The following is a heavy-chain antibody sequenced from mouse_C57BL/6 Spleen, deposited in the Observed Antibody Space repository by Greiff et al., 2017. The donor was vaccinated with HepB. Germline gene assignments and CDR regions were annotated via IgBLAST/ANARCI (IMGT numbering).Heavy chain of an antibody. CDR1: GYTFTDYE. Sequence: VKLMESGAELVRPGASVTLSCKASGYTFTDYEMHWVKQTPVHGLEWIGAIDPEPGGTAYNQKFKGKAILTADKSSSTAYMELRSLTSEDSAVYYCTRSTAYYSNYVDWYFDVWGTGTTVTVSS. V-gene: IGHV1-15*01. D-gene: IGHD2-5*01. CDR3: TRSTAYYSNYVDWYFDV. J-gene: IGHJ1*03. CDR2: IDPEPGGT.